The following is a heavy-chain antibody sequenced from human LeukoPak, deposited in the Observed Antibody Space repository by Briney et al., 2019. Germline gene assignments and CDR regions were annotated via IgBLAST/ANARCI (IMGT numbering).Heavy chain of an antibody. V-gene: IGHV3-23*01. Sequence: GGSLRLSCAASGFTFSGYAMSWVRQAPGKGLEWVSAISGSGGSTYYADSVKGRFTISRDNSKNTLYLQMNSLRAEDTAVYYCAKDPAMIVDRFDYWGQGTLVTVSS. D-gene: IGHD3-22*01. CDR2: ISGSGGST. J-gene: IGHJ4*02. CDR1: GFTFSGYA. CDR3: AKDPAMIVDRFDY.